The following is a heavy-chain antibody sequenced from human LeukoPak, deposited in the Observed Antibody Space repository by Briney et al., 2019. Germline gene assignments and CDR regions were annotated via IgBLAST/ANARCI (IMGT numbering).Heavy chain of an antibody. V-gene: IGHV4-39*01. D-gene: IGHD4-17*01. CDR1: GGSISSSNYY. J-gene: IGHJ4*02. Sequence: PSETLSLTCTVSGGSISSSNYYWGWIRQPPGKGLEWIGTIHYSGNTYYNPSLKSRVAISVDTSKNQFSLRLSSVTAADTAVYYCARDFGDCRVDYWGQGTLVTVSS. CDR2: IHYSGNT. CDR3: ARDFGDCRVDY.